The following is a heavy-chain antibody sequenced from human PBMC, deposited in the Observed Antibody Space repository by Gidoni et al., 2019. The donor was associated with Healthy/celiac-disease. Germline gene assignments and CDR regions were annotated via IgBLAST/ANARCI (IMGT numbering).Heavy chain of an antibody. CDR2: SSGDGGST. V-gene: IGHV3-43*02. Sequence: EVQLVESGGGVVLPGGSLSPSCAAPGFIFDDYAMHWVRQAPGKGLEWVSLSSGDGGSTYYADSVKGRFTISRDNSKNSLYLQMNSLRTEDTALYYCAKDLPNDDYWGQGTLVTVSS. J-gene: IGHJ4*02. CDR3: AKDLPNDDY. D-gene: IGHD1-1*01. CDR1: GFIFDDYA.